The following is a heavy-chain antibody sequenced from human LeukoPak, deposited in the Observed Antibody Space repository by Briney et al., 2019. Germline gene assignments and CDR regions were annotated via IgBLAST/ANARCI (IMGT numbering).Heavy chain of an antibody. CDR3: ARASNYYDSSGYFDY. Sequence: ASVKVSCTASGGTFSSYAISWVRQAPGQGLEWMGGIIPIFGTANYAQKFQGRVTITADESTSTAYMELSSLRSEDTAVYYCARASNYYDSSGYFDYWGQGTLVTVSS. CDR1: GGTFSSYA. J-gene: IGHJ4*02. D-gene: IGHD3-22*01. CDR2: IIPIFGTA. V-gene: IGHV1-69*13.